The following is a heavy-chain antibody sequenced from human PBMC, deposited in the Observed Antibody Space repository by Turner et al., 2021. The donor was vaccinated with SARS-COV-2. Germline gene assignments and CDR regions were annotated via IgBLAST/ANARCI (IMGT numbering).Heavy chain of an antibody. V-gene: IGHV4-4*02. CDR1: GVSISSPYL. Sequence: QVQLQESGPGLVKPSGTLSVTCTVSGVSISSPYLWTWVRQSPGKGLEWVGQIYHTGTTNYNPSFKDRVTISIDKSKSHFSLNLTSVTAADTAMYYCATASFVFRYLEWWGQRALVTVSS. CDR2: IYHTGTT. D-gene: IGHD3-3*01. J-gene: IGHJ4*02. CDR3: ATASFVFRYLEW.